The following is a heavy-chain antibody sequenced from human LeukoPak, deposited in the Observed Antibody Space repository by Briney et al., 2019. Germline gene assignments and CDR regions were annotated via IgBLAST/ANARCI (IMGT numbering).Heavy chain of an antibody. CDR2: IYSGGST. CDR3: ARDQGIYGGPGMDV. D-gene: IGHD4-23*01. Sequence: GGSLRLSCAASGFTFSSYSMNWVRQAPGKGLEWVSVIYSGGSTYYADSVKGRFTISRDNSKNTLYLQMNSLRAEDTAVYYCARDQGIYGGPGMDVWGQGTTVTVSS. V-gene: IGHV3-66*01. CDR1: GFTFSSYS. J-gene: IGHJ6*02.